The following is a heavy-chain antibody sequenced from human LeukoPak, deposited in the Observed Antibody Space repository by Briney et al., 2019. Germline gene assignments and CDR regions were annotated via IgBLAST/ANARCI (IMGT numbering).Heavy chain of an antibody. CDR3: AKDWGAYYDSSGFYSGDFDY. V-gene: IGHV3-43*02. D-gene: IGHD3-22*01. J-gene: IGHJ4*02. CDR2: ISGDGGST. Sequence: GGSLRLSCAASGFTFDDYAMHWVRQAPGKGLEWVSPISGDGGSTYYADSVKGRFTISRDNSKNSLYLQMNSLRTEDTALYYCAKDWGAYYDSSGFYSGDFDYWGQGTLVTVSS. CDR1: GFTFDDYA.